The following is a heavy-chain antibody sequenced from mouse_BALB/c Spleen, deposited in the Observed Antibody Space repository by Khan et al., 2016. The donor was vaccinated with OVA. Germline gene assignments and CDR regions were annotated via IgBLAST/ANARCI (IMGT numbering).Heavy chain of an antibody. J-gene: IGHJ2*01. CDR2: ISNGGGST. V-gene: IGHV5-12*02. Sequence: EVELVESGGGLVQPGGSLKLSCATSGFTFSDYYMYWVRQTPEKRLEWVAYISNGGGSTYYPDTVKGRFTISRDNAKNTLYLQMSRLNSEDTAMYYCARRVATLYYFDYWGQGTTLTVSS. CDR1: GFTFSDYY. D-gene: IGHD1-1*02. CDR3: ARRVATLYYFDY.